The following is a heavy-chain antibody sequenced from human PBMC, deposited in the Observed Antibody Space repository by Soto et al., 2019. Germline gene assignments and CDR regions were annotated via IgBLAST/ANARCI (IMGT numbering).Heavy chain of an antibody. D-gene: IGHD6-6*01. V-gene: IGHV3-30-3*01. Sequence: QVQLVESGGGVVQPGRSLRLSCAASGFTFSSYAMHWVRQAPGKGLEWVAVISYDGSNKYYADSVKGRFTISRDNSKNTRYLQMNSLRAEDTAVYYCARDSSSATADYFDYWGQGTLVTVSS. J-gene: IGHJ4*02. CDR3: ARDSSSATADYFDY. CDR2: ISYDGSNK. CDR1: GFTFSSYA.